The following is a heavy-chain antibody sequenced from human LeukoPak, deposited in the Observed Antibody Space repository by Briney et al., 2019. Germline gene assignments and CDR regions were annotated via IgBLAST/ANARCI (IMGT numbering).Heavy chain of an antibody. CDR2: IYHSGGT. J-gene: IGHJ6*03. V-gene: IGHV4-38-2*02. Sequence: SETLSLTCTVSGYSISSGYYWGWIRQPPGKGLEWIGSIYHSGGTYYNPSLKSRVTISVDTSKNQFSLKLSSVTAADTAVYYCARDGYSSGWSDYYYMYVWGKGTTVTVSS. CDR3: ARDGYSSGWSDYYYMYV. D-gene: IGHD6-19*01. CDR1: GYSISSGYY.